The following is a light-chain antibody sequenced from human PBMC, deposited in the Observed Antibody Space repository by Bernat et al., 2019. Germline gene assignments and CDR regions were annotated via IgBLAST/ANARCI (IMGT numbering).Light chain of an antibody. J-gene: IGKJ3*01. V-gene: IGKV3-20*01. CDR1: QSVTSNY. CDR3: QQYGSSPPFT. CDR2: GAS. Sequence: EIVLTQSPGTLSLSPGQRATLSCRASQSVTSNYLAWYQQEPGQAPRLLIYGASIRATGIPDRFSGGGSGTDFNLTISRLEPEDFAVYYCQQYGSSPPFTFGPGTKVDIK.